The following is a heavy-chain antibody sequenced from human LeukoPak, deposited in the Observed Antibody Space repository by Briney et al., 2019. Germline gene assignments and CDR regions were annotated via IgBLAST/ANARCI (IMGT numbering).Heavy chain of an antibody. D-gene: IGHD6-13*01. CDR1: GFTFNSFS. CDR3: ARTGIAPAGAPFDY. J-gene: IGHJ4*02. CDR2: ISGSSATV. Sequence: GGSLRLSCAASGFTFNSFSMNWVRQAPGKGLEWVSYISGSSATVFYADSVKGRFTISRDNSKNSLYLQMNSLRAEDTAVYYCARTGIAPAGAPFDYWGQGTLVTVSS. V-gene: IGHV3-48*04.